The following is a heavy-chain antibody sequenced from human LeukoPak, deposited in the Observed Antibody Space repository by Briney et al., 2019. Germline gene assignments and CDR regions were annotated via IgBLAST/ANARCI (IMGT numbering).Heavy chain of an antibody. J-gene: IGHJ6*03. Sequence: GGSLRLSCAASGFTFDDYGMSWVRQAPGKGLEWVSGINWNGGSTGYADSVKGRFTISRDNAKNSLYLQMNSLRAEDTALYYCAKSGRNYYYYMDVWGKGTTVTVSS. CDR2: INWNGGST. CDR1: GFTFDDYG. D-gene: IGHD2-15*01. V-gene: IGHV3-20*04. CDR3: AKSGRNYYYYMDV.